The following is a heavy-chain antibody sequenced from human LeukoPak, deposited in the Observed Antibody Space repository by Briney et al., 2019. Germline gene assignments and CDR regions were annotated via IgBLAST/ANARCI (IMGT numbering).Heavy chain of an antibody. CDR1: GGSFSGYY. Sequence: PSETLSLTCAVYGGSFSGYYWSWIRQPPGKGLEWIGEINHSGSTNYNPSLKSRVTISVDTSKNQFSLKLSSVTAAATAVYYCARGDSSSRQIDYWGQGTLVTVSS. D-gene: IGHD6-13*01. CDR3: ARGDSSSRQIDY. V-gene: IGHV4-34*01. J-gene: IGHJ4*02. CDR2: INHSGST.